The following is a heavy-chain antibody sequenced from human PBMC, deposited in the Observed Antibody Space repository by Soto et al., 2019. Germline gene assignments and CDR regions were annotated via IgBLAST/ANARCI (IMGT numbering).Heavy chain of an antibody. Sequence: PSETLSLTCTVSGGSISSYYWSWIRQPPGKGLEWIGYIYYSGSTNYNPSLKSRVTISADTSKNQFSLKLSSVTAADTAVYYCARSTYYDFWSGLSYYYYYMDVWGKGTTVTV. CDR2: IYYSGST. CDR1: GGSISSYY. V-gene: IGHV4-59*08. D-gene: IGHD3-3*01. J-gene: IGHJ6*03. CDR3: ARSTYYDFWSGLSYYYYYMDV.